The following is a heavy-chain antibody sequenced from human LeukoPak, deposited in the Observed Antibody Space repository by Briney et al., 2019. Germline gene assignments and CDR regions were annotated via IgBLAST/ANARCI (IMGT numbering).Heavy chain of an antibody. Sequence: ASVKVSCKASGYTFTIYGISWVRQAPGQGLEWMGWISAYNGNTNYAQKLQGRVTMTTDTSTGTAYMELRSLRSDDTAVYYCARDKRGYHVPDYWGQGTLVTVSS. CDR1: GYTFTIYG. CDR3: ARDKRGYHVPDY. J-gene: IGHJ4*02. D-gene: IGHD5-12*01. CDR2: ISAYNGNT. V-gene: IGHV1-18*01.